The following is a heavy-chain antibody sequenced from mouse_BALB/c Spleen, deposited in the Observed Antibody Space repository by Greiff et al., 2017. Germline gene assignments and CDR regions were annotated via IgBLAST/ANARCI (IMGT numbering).Heavy chain of an antibody. CDR1: GYAFSSYW. Sequence: QVQLQQSGAELVRPGSSVKISCKASGYAFSSYWMNWVKQRPGQGLEWIGQIYPGDGDTNYNGKFKGKATLTADKSSSTAYMQLSSLTSEDSAVYFCARSGTGRGAMDYWGQGTSVTVSS. CDR3: ARSGTGRGAMDY. J-gene: IGHJ4*01. D-gene: IGHD4-1*01. CDR2: IYPGDGDT. V-gene: IGHV1-80*01.